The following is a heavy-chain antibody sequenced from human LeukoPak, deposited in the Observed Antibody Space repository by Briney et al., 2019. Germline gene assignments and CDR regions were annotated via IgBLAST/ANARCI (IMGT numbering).Heavy chain of an antibody. V-gene: IGHV4-61*02. D-gene: IGHD6-13*01. Sequence: PSQTLSLTCTVSGGSISSGSYYWSWIRQPAGKGLEWIGRIYTSGSTNYNPSLKSRVTISVDTSKNQFSLKLSSVTAADTAVYYCARELGYYYYYMDVWGKGTTVTVSS. J-gene: IGHJ6*03. CDR3: ARELGYYYYYMDV. CDR2: IYTSGST. CDR1: GGSISSGSYY.